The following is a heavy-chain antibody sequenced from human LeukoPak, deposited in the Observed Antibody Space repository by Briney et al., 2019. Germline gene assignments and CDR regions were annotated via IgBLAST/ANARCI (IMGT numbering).Heavy chain of an antibody. CDR2: ISGSGGST. V-gene: IGHV3-23*01. J-gene: IGHJ3*02. CDR1: GFTFSSYA. D-gene: IGHD3-10*01. CDR3: ATMPYYYASGSVVAFDI. Sequence: GGSLRLSCAASGFTFSSYAMSWVRQAPGKGLEWVSAISGSGGSTYYADSVKGRFTISRDNSKNTLYLQMNSLRAEDTAVYYCATMPYYYASGSVVAFDIWGQGTMVTVSS.